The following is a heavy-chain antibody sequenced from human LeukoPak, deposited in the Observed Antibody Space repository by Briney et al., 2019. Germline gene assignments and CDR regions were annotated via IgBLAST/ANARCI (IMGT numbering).Heavy chain of an antibody. CDR1: RFTCSSYE. CDR2: ISSSGSTI. CDR3: AREAAADVFDI. Sequence: GRSLRLSCSASRFTCSSYERNWVRQAPGKGLEWVSYISSSGSTISYADSVKGRFTIYRDNAKNSLYLQMNSLRADDTAVYYCAREAAADVFDIWGQGTMVTVSS. D-gene: IGHD6-13*01. V-gene: IGHV3-48*03. J-gene: IGHJ3*02.